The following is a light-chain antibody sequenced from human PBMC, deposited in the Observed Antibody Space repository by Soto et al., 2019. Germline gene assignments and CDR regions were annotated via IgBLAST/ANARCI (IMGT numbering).Light chain of an antibody. Sequence: QSALTQPASVSGSPGQSITISCTGTSSDVGNYNPVCWYRQHPGKAPKLLIYEGSKRPSGISSRFSGSKSGNTASLTISGLQAEDEADYFCCSYPGSSAYVFGAGTKLTVL. CDR3: CSYPGSSAYV. CDR1: SSDVGNYNP. J-gene: IGLJ1*01. CDR2: EGS. V-gene: IGLV2-23*01.